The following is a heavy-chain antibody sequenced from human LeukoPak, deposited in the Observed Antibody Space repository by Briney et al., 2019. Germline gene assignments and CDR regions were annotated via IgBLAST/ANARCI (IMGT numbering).Heavy chain of an antibody. Sequence: GGSLRLSCAASGFTFDDYAMHWVRQAPGKGLEWGSGISWNRGSIGYADSVKGRFTISRDNAKNSLYLQMNSLRAEDMALYYCAKDIAVAGATFSGSAAFDIWGQGIMVTVSS. CDR1: GFTFDDYA. CDR2: ISWNRGSI. D-gene: IGHD1-26*01. V-gene: IGHV3-9*03. J-gene: IGHJ3*02. CDR3: AKDIAVAGATFSGSAAFDI.